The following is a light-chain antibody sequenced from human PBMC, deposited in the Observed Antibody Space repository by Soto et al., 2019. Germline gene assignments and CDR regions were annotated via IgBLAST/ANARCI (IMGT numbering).Light chain of an antibody. CDR3: SSYRSTTTFGV. Sequence: QSVLTQPASVSGSPGQSITISCTGTSSDIGGYNYVSWYQQHPGKAPKVVIYEVSNRPLGASNRFSASKSGNTASLIISGLQADDEADYFCSSYRSTTTFGVFGTGTKVTVL. J-gene: IGLJ1*01. CDR2: EVS. CDR1: SSDIGGYNY. V-gene: IGLV2-14*01.